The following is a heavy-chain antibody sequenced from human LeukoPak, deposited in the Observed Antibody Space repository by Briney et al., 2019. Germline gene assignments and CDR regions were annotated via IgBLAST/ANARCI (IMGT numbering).Heavy chain of an antibody. CDR1: GFTFRSHG. CDR2: IWYDGSNK. J-gene: IGHJ4*02. D-gene: IGHD6-13*01. Sequence: GGSLRLSCVASGFTFRSHGMHWVRQAPGKGLEWVAVIWYDGSNKHYGDSVKGRFTISRDNSKSTLYLQMNSLRAEDTAVYYCARATFSSSGHSYWGQGTLVTVSS. CDR3: ARATFSSSGHSY. V-gene: IGHV3-33*01.